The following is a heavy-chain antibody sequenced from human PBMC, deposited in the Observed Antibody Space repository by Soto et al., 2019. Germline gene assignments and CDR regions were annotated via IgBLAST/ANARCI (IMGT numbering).Heavy chain of an antibody. J-gene: IGHJ5*02. V-gene: IGHV5-51*01. Sequence: ESLKISCTGSGFTFTSYWIAWVRQMPGKGLEWMGIIFPDDSDTRYSPSFQGQVTISADKSISTAYLRWSSLKASDTAMYYCARKGKNSRGQYWLDPWGQGTLVTVSS. CDR2: IFPDDSDT. CDR1: GFTFTSYW. D-gene: IGHD2-15*01. CDR3: ARKGKNSRGQYWLDP.